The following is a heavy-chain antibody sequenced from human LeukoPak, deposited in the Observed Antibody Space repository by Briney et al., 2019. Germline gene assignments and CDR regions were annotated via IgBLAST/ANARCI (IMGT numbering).Heavy chain of an antibody. CDR3: ARAYYDFWSGLNYYYYMDV. CDR2: IYYSGST. D-gene: IGHD3-3*01. CDR1: GGSISSGDYY. Sequence: SQTLSLTCTVSGGSISSGDYYWSWNRQPPGKGLEWIGYIYYSGSTYYNPSLKSRVTISVDTSKNQFSLKLSSVTAADTAVYYCARAYYDFWSGLNYYYYMDVWGKGTTVTVSS. J-gene: IGHJ6*03. V-gene: IGHV4-30-4*08.